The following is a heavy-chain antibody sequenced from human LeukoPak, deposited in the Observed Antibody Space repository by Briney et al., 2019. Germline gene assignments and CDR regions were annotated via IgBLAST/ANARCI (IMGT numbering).Heavy chain of an antibody. Sequence: PSETLSLTCTVSGGSISSSSYYRGWIRQPPGKGLEWIGSIYYSGSTYYNPSLKSRVTISVDTSKNQFSLKLSSVTAADTAVYYCARQRLWTGIAVAGTNFDYWGQGTLVTVSS. D-gene: IGHD6-19*01. J-gene: IGHJ4*02. V-gene: IGHV4-39*01. CDR3: ARQRLWTGIAVAGTNFDY. CDR2: IYYSGST. CDR1: GGSISSSSYY.